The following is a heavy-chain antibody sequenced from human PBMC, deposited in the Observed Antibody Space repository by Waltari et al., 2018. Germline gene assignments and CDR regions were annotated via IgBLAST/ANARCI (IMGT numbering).Heavy chain of an antibody. D-gene: IGHD3-10*01. CDR2: INPISVVP. Sequence: QVQLVQSGAEVKKPGASVKVTCKASGYTFTGHYMHWVRQAPGQGLEWMGRINPISVVPNHAQKFQCRVTMTRDTSISTAYMELSRLRSDDTAVYYCARWRHGGSGGGAFDIWGQGTMVTVSS. CDR3: ARWRHGGSGGGAFDI. J-gene: IGHJ3*02. CDR1: GYTFTGHY. V-gene: IGHV1-2*06.